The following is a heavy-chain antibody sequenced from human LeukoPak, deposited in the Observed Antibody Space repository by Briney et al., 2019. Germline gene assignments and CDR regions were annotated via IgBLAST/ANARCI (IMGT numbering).Heavy chain of an antibody. CDR1: GYSFTDYY. D-gene: IGHD2-21*01. Sequence: ASVKVSCKTSGYSFTDYYMHWVRQAPGQGLEWMGWINPNSGGTSSAQKFQGRVTMTRDTSTTTVYMEVSWLTSDDTAIYYCARADRLHGGPYLIGPWGQGTLVTVSS. CDR2: INPNSGGT. J-gene: IGHJ5*02. V-gene: IGHV1-2*02. CDR3: ARADRLHGGPYLIGP.